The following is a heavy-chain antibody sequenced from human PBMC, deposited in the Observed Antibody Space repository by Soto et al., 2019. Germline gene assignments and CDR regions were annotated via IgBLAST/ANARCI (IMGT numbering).Heavy chain of an antibody. Sequence: PSETLSLTCAVYGGSFSGYYWSWIRQPPGKGLEWFGEINHSGSTNYNPSLKSRVTISVDTSKNQFSLKLSSVTAADTAVYYCARADYGDAIYYFDYWGQGTLVTSPQ. V-gene: IGHV4-34*01. D-gene: IGHD4-17*01. CDR2: INHSGST. J-gene: IGHJ4*02. CDR1: GGSFSGYY. CDR3: ARADYGDAIYYFDY.